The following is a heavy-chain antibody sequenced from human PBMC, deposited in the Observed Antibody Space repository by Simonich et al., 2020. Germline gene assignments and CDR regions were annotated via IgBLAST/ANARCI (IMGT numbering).Heavy chain of an antibody. V-gene: IGHV4-38-2*01. CDR2: IYHRGGT. CDR1: GYSISSGYY. CDR3: ARVGYSNYYYYGMDV. Sequence: QVQLQESGPGLVKPSETLSLTCAVSGYSISSGYYWGWIRQPPGKGLEWIGSIYHRGGTYSHPTLKSRVTISVDTSKNQFSLKLSSVTAADTAVYYCARVGYSNYYYYGMDVWGQGTTVTVSS. D-gene: IGHD6-13*01. J-gene: IGHJ6*02.